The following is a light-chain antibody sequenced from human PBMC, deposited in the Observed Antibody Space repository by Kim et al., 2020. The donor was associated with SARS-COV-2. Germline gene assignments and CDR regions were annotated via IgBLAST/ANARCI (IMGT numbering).Light chain of an antibody. CDR3: QKQYDVPLT. Sequence: AAVGARVPITCRASQGISNYLAWYQQKPGKVPDLLISSASTLQSGVPSRFSGTGSGTDFTLTISSLQPEDVATYYCQKQYDVPLTFGPGTKVDIK. CDR2: SAS. J-gene: IGKJ3*01. V-gene: IGKV1-27*01. CDR1: QGISNY.